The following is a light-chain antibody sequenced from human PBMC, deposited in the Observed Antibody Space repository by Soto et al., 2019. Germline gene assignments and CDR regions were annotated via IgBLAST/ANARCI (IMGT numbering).Light chain of an antibody. Sequence: QSVLTQPPSASGTPGQRVTISCSGGSSNIGSSTVNWYQQLPGTAPKLLIYSNSQRPSGVPDRFSGSKSGTSASLAISGLQSEDEADYYCAAGDDSLNGYVFGTGTKVTVL. CDR1: SSNIGSST. CDR2: SNS. J-gene: IGLJ1*01. CDR3: AAGDDSLNGYV. V-gene: IGLV1-44*01.